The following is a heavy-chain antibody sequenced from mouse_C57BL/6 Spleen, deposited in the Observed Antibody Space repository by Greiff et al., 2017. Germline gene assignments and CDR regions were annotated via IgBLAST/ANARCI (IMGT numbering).Heavy chain of an antibody. Sequence: VQLQQPGAELVMPGDSVTLSCKASGYTFTSYWMHWVKQRPGQGLEWIGEIDTSDSYTNYNQKFKGQSTLTVDKSSSTTYLQLSSLTSEDSAVYSCASSAVVATDYFDYWGQGTTLTVSS. CDR1: GYTFTSYW. D-gene: IGHD1-1*01. V-gene: IGHV1-69*01. CDR2: IDTSDSYT. CDR3: ASSAVVATDYFDY. J-gene: IGHJ2*01.